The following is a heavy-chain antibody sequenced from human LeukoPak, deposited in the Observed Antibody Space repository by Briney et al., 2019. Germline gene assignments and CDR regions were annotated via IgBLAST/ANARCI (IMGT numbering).Heavy chain of an antibody. CDR3: AKDHCSSTSCYGGVGYYYYYYGMDV. J-gene: IGHJ6*02. V-gene: IGHV3-30*18. CDR1: GFTFSSYG. Sequence: PGGSLRLSCAAFGFTFSSYGMHWVRQAPGKGLEWVAVISYDGSNKYYADSVKGRFTISRDNSKNTLYLQMNSLRAEDTAVYYCAKDHCSSTSCYGGVGYYYYYYGMDVWGQGTTVTVSS. CDR2: ISYDGSNK. D-gene: IGHD2-2*01.